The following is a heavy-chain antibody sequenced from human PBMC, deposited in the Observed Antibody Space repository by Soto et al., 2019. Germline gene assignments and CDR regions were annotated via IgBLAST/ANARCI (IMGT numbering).Heavy chain of an antibody. V-gene: IGHV1-3*05. J-gene: IGHJ4*02. CDR3: ARAVAVPADFDY. Sequence: QVQLVQSGAEEKKPGASVKVSCKASGYTFTGYAMHGVRQAPGQRLEWMGWINAGNGNTKYSQKFQGRVPITRDTSGITAYMVLSSLRSEDTAVYYCARAVAVPADFDYWGQGTLVTVSS. CDR2: INAGNGNT. CDR1: GYTFTGYA. D-gene: IGHD6-19*01.